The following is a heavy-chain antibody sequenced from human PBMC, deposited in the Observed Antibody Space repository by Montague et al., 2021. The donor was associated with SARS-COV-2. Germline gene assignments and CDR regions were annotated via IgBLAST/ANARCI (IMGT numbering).Heavy chain of an antibody. CDR2: IYYGGNN. CDR1: GGSITSSTYY. Sequence: SETLSLTCTVSGGSITSSTYYWGWIRQPPGKGLEWIVSIYYGGNNFYNSSLKSRVGISVDTSKNHFSLKLSSVTAADTAVYYCARTVGSDDAFDVWGQGTMVTVYS. V-gene: IGHV4-39*02. D-gene: IGHD4-11*01. CDR3: ARTVGSDDAFDV. J-gene: IGHJ3*01.